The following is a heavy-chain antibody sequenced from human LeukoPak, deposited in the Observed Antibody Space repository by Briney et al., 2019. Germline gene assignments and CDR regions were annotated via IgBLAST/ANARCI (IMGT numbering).Heavy chain of an antibody. CDR2: IIPIFGTA. J-gene: IGHJ5*02. V-gene: IGHV1-69*13. D-gene: IGHD5-24*01. Sequence: GASVKVSCKASGGTFSSYAISWVRQAPGQGLEWMGGIIPIFGTANYAQKFQGRVTITADESTSTAYMELSSLRSEDTAVYYCARERLEMATILPGDWFDPWGQGTLVTVSS. CDR3: ARERLEMATILPGDWFDP. CDR1: GGTFSSYA.